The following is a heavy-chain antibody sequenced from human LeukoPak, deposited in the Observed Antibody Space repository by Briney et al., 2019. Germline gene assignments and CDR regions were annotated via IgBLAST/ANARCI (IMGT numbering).Heavy chain of an antibody. D-gene: IGHD6-19*01. CDR1: GYTFTSYW. Sequence: GESLKISCKGSGYTFTSYWIGWVRQMPGKGLEWMGIIYPGDSDTRYSPSFQGQVTIAADKSISTASLQWSSLNASDTAMYYCARARIAVAGRFDYWGQGTLVTVSS. CDR2: IYPGDSDT. CDR3: ARARIAVAGRFDY. V-gene: IGHV5-51*01. J-gene: IGHJ4*02.